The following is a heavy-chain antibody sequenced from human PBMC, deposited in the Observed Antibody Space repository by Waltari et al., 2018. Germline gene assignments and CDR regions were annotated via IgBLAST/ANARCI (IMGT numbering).Heavy chain of an antibody. D-gene: IGHD6-19*01. CDR1: GFTLNNYW. CDR3: AASVGVAPNY. J-gene: IGHJ4*01. CDR2: IKQDASEK. V-gene: IGHV3-7*01. Sequence: EVQLVESGGGLVQPGVSLVLFCAASGFTLNNYWMTWVRQAPGKGLEWVANIKQDASEKYYVDSVKGRFTISRDNTKNSLYLQMNSLRAEDTAVYYCAASVGVAPNYWGHGTLVTVSS.